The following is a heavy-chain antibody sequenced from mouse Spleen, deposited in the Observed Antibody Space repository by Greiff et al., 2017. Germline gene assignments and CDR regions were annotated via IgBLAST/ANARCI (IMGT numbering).Heavy chain of an antibody. CDR2: IYPGDGDT. V-gene: IGHV1-80*01. CDR1: GYAFSSYW. CDR3: TGLPHYYAMDY. Sequence: QVQLKQSGAELVKPGASVKISCKASGYAFSSYWMNWVKQRPGKGLEWIGQIYPGDGDTNYNGKFKGKATLTADKSSSTAYMQLSSLTSEDSAVYFCTGLPHYYAMDYWGQGTSVTVSS. J-gene: IGHJ4*01. D-gene: IGHD2-2*01.